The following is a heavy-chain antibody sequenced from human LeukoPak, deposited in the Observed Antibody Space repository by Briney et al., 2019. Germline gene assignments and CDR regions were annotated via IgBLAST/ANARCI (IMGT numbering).Heavy chain of an antibody. D-gene: IGHD3-22*01. Sequence: ASVKVSCKASGYTFTSYDINWVRQATGQGLEWMGWMNPNSGNTGYAQKFQGRVTMTRNTSISTAYMELRSLRSDDTAVFYCARDSSEDFYDSSGYYSFDFWGQGTLVTVSS. V-gene: IGHV1-8*01. CDR3: ARDSSEDFYDSSGYYSFDF. CDR1: GYTFTSYD. CDR2: MNPNSGNT. J-gene: IGHJ4*02.